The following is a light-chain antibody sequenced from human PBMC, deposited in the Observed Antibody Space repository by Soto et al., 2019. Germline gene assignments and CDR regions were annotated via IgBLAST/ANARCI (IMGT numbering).Light chain of an antibody. J-gene: IGLJ1*01. CDR3: YSWNSNSYTHDV. V-gene: IGLV2-14*03. Sequence: QSALTQPASVSGSTGQSITISCTGTSSDIGASNYVSWYQQHPGQAPKLMISDVNNRPSGISDRFSGSKSGNTASLTISGLQAEYEADYDCYSWNSNSYTHDVFGAGTKRTVL. CDR2: DVN. CDR1: SSDIGASNY.